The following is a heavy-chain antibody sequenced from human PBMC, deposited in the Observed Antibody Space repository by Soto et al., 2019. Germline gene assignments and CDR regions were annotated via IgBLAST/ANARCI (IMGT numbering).Heavy chain of an antibody. CDR2: IYYSGNT. D-gene: IGHD3-22*01. J-gene: IGHJ4*02. CDR1: GDSLTSGPDY. V-gene: IGHV4-31*02. Sequence: LSLPLKLSGDSLTSGPDYCNWSRQHPGKGLELIGYIYYSGNTYYNPSVQSRIVISVDTSKNQFSLNLGSVTAADTAIYYCASSYSRYLDNWGRGALVTVSS. CDR3: ASSYSRYLDN.